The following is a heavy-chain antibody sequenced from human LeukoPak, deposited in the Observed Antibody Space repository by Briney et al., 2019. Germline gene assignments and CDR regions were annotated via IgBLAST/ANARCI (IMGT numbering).Heavy chain of an antibody. D-gene: IGHD6-19*01. V-gene: IGHV4-59*08. Sequence: PSETLSLTCTVSGGSIRSYYWSWIRQPPGKGREWIGYIYYSGSTNYNPSLKSRVTISVDTSKNQFSLKLSSVTAADTAVYYCARRSGYSSGWYGHWGQGTLVTVSS. CDR3: ARRSGYSSGWYGH. CDR1: GGSIRSYY. J-gene: IGHJ5*02. CDR2: IYYSGST.